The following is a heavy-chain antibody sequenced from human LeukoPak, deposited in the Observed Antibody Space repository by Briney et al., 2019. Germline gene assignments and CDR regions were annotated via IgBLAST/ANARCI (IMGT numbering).Heavy chain of an antibody. CDR3: ARGEFLDYFDY. V-gene: IGHV1-8*01. CDR2: MNPNSGNT. J-gene: IGHJ4*02. D-gene: IGHD3-3*01. CDR1: GYTFTSYD. Sequence: ASVTVSCTASGYTFTSYDINWVRQATGQGLEWMGWMNPNSGNTGYAQKFQGRVTMTRNTSISTAYMELSSLRSEDTAVYYCARGEFLDYFDYWGQGTLVTVSS.